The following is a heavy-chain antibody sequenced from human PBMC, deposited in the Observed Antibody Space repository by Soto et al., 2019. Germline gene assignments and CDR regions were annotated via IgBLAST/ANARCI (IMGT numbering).Heavy chain of an antibody. CDR3: AREGGDEYSSSWPPGYYYYGMDV. D-gene: IGHD6-6*01. V-gene: IGHV3-21*01. CDR1: GFTFSNYN. J-gene: IGHJ6*02. CDR2: ISGSSIYI. Sequence: GGSLRLSCVASGFTFSNYNMNWVRQAPGKGLEWVSHISGSSIYIHYADSVKGRFTISRDNSKNTLYLQMNSLRAEDTAVYYCAREGGDEYSSSWPPGYYYYGMDVWGQGTTVTVSS.